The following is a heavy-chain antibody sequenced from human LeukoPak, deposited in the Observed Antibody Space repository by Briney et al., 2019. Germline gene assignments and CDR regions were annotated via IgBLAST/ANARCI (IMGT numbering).Heavy chain of an antibody. D-gene: IGHD1-26*01. J-gene: IGHJ4*02. CDR2: TKEDGSEK. CDR3: VRDDSRYGGSPGY. CDR1: GFTFSMYW. Sequence: AGGSLRLSCAASGFTFSMYWMSWVRQAPGKGLEWVANTKEDGSEKYYVDSVTGRFTISRDNAKNSLYLQMNSLRAEVTAVYYCVRDDSRYGGSPGYWGQGTLVIV. V-gene: IGHV3-7*01.